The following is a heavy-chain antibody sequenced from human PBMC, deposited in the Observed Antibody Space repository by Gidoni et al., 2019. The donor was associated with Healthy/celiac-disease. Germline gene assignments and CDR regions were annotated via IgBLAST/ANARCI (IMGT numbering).Heavy chain of an antibody. V-gene: IGHV3-21*01. J-gene: IGHJ3*02. CDR3: ASKAVQGVSFAFDI. CDR1: GLTFSSYS. Sequence: EVQLVESGGGLVKPGGSLRLSCAASGLTFSSYSMNWVRQAPGKGLGWVSSISSSSSYIYYADSVKGRFTISRDNAKNSLYLQMNSLRAEDTAVYYCASKAVQGVSFAFDIWGQGTMVTVSS. D-gene: IGHD3-10*01. CDR2: ISSSSSYI.